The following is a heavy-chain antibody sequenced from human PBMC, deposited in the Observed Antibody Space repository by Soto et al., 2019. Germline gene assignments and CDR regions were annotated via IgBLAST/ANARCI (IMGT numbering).Heavy chain of an antibody. J-gene: IGHJ4*02. Sequence: QVQLQQWGAGLLKPSETLSLTCAVYGGSFSGYYWSWIRQPPGKGLEWIGEINHSGSTNYNPSLKRRVTISVDTSKNQFSLKLSSVTAADTAVYYCARAMTTVTTSNYYFDYWGQGTLVTVSS. CDR2: INHSGST. V-gene: IGHV4-34*01. CDR1: GGSFSGYY. D-gene: IGHD4-17*01. CDR3: ARAMTTVTTSNYYFDY.